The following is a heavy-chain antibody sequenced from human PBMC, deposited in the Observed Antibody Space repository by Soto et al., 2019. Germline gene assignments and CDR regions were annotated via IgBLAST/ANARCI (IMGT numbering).Heavy chain of an antibody. D-gene: IGHD2-2*01. Sequence: ASVKVSCKVSGYTLTELSMHWVRQAPGKGLEWMGGFDPEDGETIYAQKFQGRVTMTEDTSTDTAYMELSSLRSEDTAVYYCAGVVPAAYYYGMDVWGQGTTVTVSS. CDR3: AGVVPAAYYYGMDV. V-gene: IGHV1-24*01. CDR1: GYTLTELS. J-gene: IGHJ6*02. CDR2: FDPEDGET.